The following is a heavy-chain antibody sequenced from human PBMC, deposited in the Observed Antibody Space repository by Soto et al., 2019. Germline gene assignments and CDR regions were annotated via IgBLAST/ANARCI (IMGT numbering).Heavy chain of an antibody. Sequence: GGSLRLSCAASGFTFSSYAMSWVRQAPGKGLEWVSAISGSGGSTYYADSVKGRFTISRDNSKNTLYLQMNSLRAEDTAVYYCARKGYCSSTSCPISPYYYYYGMDVWGQGTTVTVS. J-gene: IGHJ6*02. V-gene: IGHV3-23*01. D-gene: IGHD2-2*01. CDR2: ISGSGGST. CDR3: ARKGYCSSTSCPISPYYYYYGMDV. CDR1: GFTFSSYA.